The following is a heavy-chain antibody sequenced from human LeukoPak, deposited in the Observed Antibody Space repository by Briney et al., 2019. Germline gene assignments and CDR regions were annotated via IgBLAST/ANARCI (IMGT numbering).Heavy chain of an antibody. CDR1: GYSFTTSG. Sequence: SVKVSCKASGYSFTTSGISWVRQAPGQGLEWMGGIIPIFGTANYAQKFQGRVTITTDESTSTAYMELSSLRSEDTAVYYCATLAVAVVSYAFDIWGQGTMVTVSS. V-gene: IGHV1-69*05. D-gene: IGHD6-19*01. CDR3: ATLAVAVVSYAFDI. J-gene: IGHJ3*02. CDR2: IIPIFGTA.